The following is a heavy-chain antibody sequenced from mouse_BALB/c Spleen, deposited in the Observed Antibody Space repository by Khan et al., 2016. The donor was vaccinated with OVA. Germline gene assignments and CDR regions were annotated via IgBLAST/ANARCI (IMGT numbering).Heavy chain of an antibody. D-gene: IGHD2-3*01. CDR1: GYTFTDYA. CDR2: ISTYSGNT. CDR3: ARPADDGYYDY. Sequence: QVQLQQSGPELVRPGVSVKMSCKGSGYTFTDYAMYWVKQSHAQSLEWIGLISTYSGNTHYNQKFKGKATMTVDKSSSTAYMELARLTSEDSASYYCARPADDGYYDYWGQGTTLTVSS. V-gene: IGHV1S137*01. J-gene: IGHJ2*01.